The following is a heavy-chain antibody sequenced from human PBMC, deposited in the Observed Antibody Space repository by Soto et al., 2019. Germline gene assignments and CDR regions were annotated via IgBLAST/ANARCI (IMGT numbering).Heavy chain of an antibody. CDR2: INAGNGNT. CDR1: GYTFTSYA. CDR3: ARSLKGVVIMYYYYGMDV. Sequence: RASVKVSCKASGYTFTSYAMHWVRQAPGQRXEWMGWINAGNGNTKYSQKFQGRVTITRDTSASTAYMELSSLRSEDTAVYYCARSLKGVVIMYYYYGMDVWGQGTTVTVSS. J-gene: IGHJ6*02. D-gene: IGHD3-3*01. V-gene: IGHV1-3*01.